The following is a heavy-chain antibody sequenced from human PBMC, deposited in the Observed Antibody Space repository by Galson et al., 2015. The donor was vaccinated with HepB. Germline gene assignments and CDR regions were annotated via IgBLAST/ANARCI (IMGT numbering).Heavy chain of an antibody. CDR2: TLYDGSNS. J-gene: IGHJ4*02. V-gene: IGHV3-30-3*01. D-gene: IGHD2-15*01. Sequence: SLRLSCAGSGFTFSNYWMTWFRQAPGKGLEWVAVTLYDGSNSYYADSVKGRFTISRDNSKTTVYLQMNSLTPEDTALYYCARDKVPRVAATHFDYWGLGTLVTVSS. CDR1: GFTFSNYW. CDR3: ARDKVPRVAATHFDY.